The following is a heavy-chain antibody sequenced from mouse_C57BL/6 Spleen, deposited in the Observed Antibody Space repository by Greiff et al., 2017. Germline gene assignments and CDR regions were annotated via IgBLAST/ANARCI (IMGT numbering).Heavy chain of an antibody. CDR1: GYTFTSYW. Sequence: QVQLQQPGAELVKPGASVKLSCKASGYTFTSYWMHWVKQRPGQGLEWIGMIHPNSGSTNYNEKLKSKATLTVDKSSSTAYLQLSSLTSEDSAVYYCARDYYGMDYWGQGTSVTVSS. CDR3: ARDYYGMDY. J-gene: IGHJ4*01. V-gene: IGHV1-64*01. CDR2: IHPNSGST.